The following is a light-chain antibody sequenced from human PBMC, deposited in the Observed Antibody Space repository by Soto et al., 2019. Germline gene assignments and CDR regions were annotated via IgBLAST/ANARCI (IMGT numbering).Light chain of an antibody. CDR1: SSNIGAGYD. J-gene: IGLJ1*01. Sequence: QSVLTQPPSVSGAPGQRVIISCTGSSSNIGAGYDVHWYQQRPGTAPKLLIFGNNNRPSGVPDRFSGSKSGTSASLAITGLQAEDEGDYYSQSYDSTLSDRYVFGTGTKVTVL. CDR3: QSYDSTLSDRYV. V-gene: IGLV1-40*01. CDR2: GNN.